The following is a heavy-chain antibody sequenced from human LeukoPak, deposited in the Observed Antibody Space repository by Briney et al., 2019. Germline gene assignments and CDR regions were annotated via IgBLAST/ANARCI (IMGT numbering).Heavy chain of an antibody. V-gene: IGHV4-4*02. CDR3: ARDRYDILTGWALYGMVV. J-gene: IGHJ6*04. D-gene: IGHD3-9*01. CDR2: IYHSGST. CDR1: GGSISSSNW. Sequence: SGTLSLTCAVSGGSISSSNWWSWVRQPPGKGLEWIGEIYHSGSTNYNPSLKSRVTISVDKSKNQFSLKLSSVTAADTAVYYCARDRYDILTGWALYGMVVWGKGTTVTVSS.